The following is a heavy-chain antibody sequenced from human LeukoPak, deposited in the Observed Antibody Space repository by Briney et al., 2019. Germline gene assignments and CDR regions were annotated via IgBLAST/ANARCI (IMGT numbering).Heavy chain of an antibody. CDR2: IPSGGEI. D-gene: IGHD2-8*02. V-gene: IGHV3-23*01. CDR1: GFTFSTFA. CDR3: APYGQVLLPFES. J-gene: IGHJ4*02. Sequence: GGSLRLSCAASGFTFSTFAMIWVRQPPGKGLEWVSSIPSGGEIHYADSVRGRFTISRDNSKSTLSLQMNSLRAEDTAIYYCAPYGQVLLPFESWGQGTLVTVTS.